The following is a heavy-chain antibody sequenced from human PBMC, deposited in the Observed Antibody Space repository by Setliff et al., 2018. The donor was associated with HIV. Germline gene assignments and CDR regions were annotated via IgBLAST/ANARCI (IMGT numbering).Heavy chain of an antibody. D-gene: IGHD2-2*01. CDR2: INPNSGGT. CDR1: GYTFSGYY. CDR3: ARGDIIAVPAAIDMDV. J-gene: IGHJ6*03. V-gene: IGHV1-2*02. Sequence: ASVKVSCKASGYTFSGYYMHWVRQAPGQGLEWMGWINPNSGGTNYAQKFQGRVTMTRDTSTSTAYMGLSRLRSDDTAVYYCARGDIIAVPAAIDMDVWGKGTTVTVSS.